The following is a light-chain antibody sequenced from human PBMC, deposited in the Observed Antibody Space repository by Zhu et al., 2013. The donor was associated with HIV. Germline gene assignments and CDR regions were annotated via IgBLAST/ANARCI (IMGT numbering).Light chain of an antibody. CDR1: QSVSNY. CDR2: DAS. Sequence: EIVLTQSPATLSLSPGERATLSCRASQSVSNYLAWYQQKPGQAPRLLIYDASNRATGIPARFSGSGSGTDFTLTISRVEPEDFAVYYCQQYGWSPLTFGGGTTMEIK. V-gene: IGKV3-11*01. J-gene: IGKJ4*01. CDR3: QQYGWSPLT.